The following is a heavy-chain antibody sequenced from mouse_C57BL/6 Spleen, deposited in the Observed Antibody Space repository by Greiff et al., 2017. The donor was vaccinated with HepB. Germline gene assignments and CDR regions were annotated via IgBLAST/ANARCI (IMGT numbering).Heavy chain of an antibody. D-gene: IGHD3-3*01. CDR1: GFTFSDYG. CDR3: ARGLPYAMDY. CDR2: ISSGSSTI. V-gene: IGHV5-17*01. Sequence: VQLKESGGGLVKPGGSLKLSCAASGFTFSDYGMHWVRQAPEKGLEWVAYISSGSSTIYYADTVKGRFTISRDNAKNTLFLQMTSLRSEDTAMYYCARGLPYAMDYWGQGTSATVSS. J-gene: IGHJ4*01.